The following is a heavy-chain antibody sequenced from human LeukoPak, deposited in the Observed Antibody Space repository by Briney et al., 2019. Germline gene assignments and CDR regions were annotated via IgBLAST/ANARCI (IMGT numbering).Heavy chain of an antibody. V-gene: IGHV6-1*01. CDR1: GDSVSRNSAA. CDR2: TYYRSKWYN. D-gene: IGHD3-16*01. CDR3: ARDTFLSAGAFDI. Sequence: SQTLSLTCAISGDSVSRNSAAWNWIRQAPSRGLEWRGRTYYRSKWYNDYAVSVKSRITTNTDTSKNQFSLQLNSVTPEDTAVYYCARDTFLSAGAFDIWGQGTMVTVSS. J-gene: IGHJ3*02.